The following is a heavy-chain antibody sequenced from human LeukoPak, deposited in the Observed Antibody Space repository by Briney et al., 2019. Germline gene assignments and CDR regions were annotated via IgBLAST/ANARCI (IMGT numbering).Heavy chain of an antibody. J-gene: IGHJ6*02. D-gene: IGHD3-9*01. V-gene: IGHV3-11*01. CDR2: ITNGGSTI. CDR3: ARSIGLTGGGVDV. CDR1: GFTFSDYN. Sequence: GGSLRLSCAASGFTFSDYNMNWVRQAPGKGLEWVSYITNGGSTIHHADSVKGRFTISRDNAKKTLYLQMNSLRAEDTAVYYSARSIGLTGGGVDVWGQGTTVTVSS.